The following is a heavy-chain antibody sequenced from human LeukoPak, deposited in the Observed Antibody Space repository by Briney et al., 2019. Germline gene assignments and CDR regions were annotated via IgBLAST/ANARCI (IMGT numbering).Heavy chain of an antibody. Sequence: PSETLSLTCTVSGGSISTYYWSWIRQPPGKGLEWIGYIHKSGSTKYNPSLKSRLITSVDTSKNQFSLKLSSVTAADTAVYYCARHRAYCGSDCYSFDYWGQGTLVTVSS. V-gene: IGHV4-59*08. J-gene: IGHJ4*02. CDR3: ARHRAYCGSDCYSFDY. CDR2: IHKSGST. CDR1: GGSISTYY. D-gene: IGHD2-21*02.